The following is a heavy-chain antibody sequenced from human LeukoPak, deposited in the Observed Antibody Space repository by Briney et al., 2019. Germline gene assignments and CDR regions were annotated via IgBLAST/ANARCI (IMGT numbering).Heavy chain of an antibody. Sequence: SQTLSLTCATSRYTITSNNASWDWIRQSPSRGLEWLGRTYYRSKWYNDYAVSVQSRITINPDTSKNQFSLQLDSVTTEGTAVNYCSMCRSFAVIAIDIWGQGTMVTVSS. CDR2: TYYRSKWYN. J-gene: IGHJ3*02. CDR1: RYTITSNNAS. CDR3: SMCRSFAVIAIDI. V-gene: IGHV6-1*01. D-gene: IGHD3-9*01.